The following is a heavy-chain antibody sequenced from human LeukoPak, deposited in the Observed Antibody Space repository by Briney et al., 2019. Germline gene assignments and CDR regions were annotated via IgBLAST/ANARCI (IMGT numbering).Heavy chain of an antibody. CDR3: ARPTYCGSNCYFNFDY. Sequence: ASVKVSCKTSGYTFATYFMHWVRRAPGQGLEWMGYIKPNSGVTNYAQKFRGRVTMTWDTSISTAYIELSGLTSDDTAIYYCARPTYCGSNCYFNFDYWGQGTLVTVSS. V-gene: IGHV1-2*02. D-gene: IGHD2-21*02. CDR1: GYTFATYF. CDR2: IKPNSGVT. J-gene: IGHJ4*02.